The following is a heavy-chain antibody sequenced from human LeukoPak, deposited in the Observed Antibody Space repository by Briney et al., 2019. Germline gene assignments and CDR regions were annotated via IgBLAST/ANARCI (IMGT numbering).Heavy chain of an antibody. J-gene: IGHJ4*02. V-gene: IGHV1-18*01. D-gene: IGHD3-22*01. CDR1: GYTFTNYA. CDR3: ARRVYDSSGYYYFDY. CDR2: VSAYNGNT. Sequence: ASVEVSCKASGYTFTNYAISWVRQAPGQGLEWMGWVSAYNGNTSYAQKFQGRVTMTRDTSTSTVYMELSSLRSEDAAVYYCARRVYDSSGYYYFDYWGQGTLVTVSS.